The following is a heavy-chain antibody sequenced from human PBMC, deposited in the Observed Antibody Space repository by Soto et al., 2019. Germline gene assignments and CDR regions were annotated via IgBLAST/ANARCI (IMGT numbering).Heavy chain of an antibody. CDR3: ARLPVGYYYDSSGLFDY. Sequence: SVKVSYKASGYGFTSYGISWVRQAPGQGLEWMGWISAYNGNTNYAQKLQGRVTMTTDTSTSTAYMELRSLRSDDTAVYYCARLPVGYYYDSSGLFDYWGQGTLVTAPQ. D-gene: IGHD3-22*01. J-gene: IGHJ4*02. V-gene: IGHV1-18*01. CDR2: ISAYNGNT. CDR1: GYGFTSYG.